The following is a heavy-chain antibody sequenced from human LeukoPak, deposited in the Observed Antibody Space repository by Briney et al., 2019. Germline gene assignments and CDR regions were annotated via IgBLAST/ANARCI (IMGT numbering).Heavy chain of an antibody. CDR1: GFTFSSYA. V-gene: IGHV3-23*01. D-gene: IGHD1-26*01. CDR2: SSDSGGNT. CDR3: ARGGYHVSFDY. J-gene: IGHJ4*02. Sequence: GGSLRLSCAASGFTFSSYAMSWVRQAPGKGLEWVSTSSDSGGNTYYADSVKGRFTISRDNSKNTLYLQMNSLRAEDTAVYYCARGGYHVSFDYWGQETLVTVSS.